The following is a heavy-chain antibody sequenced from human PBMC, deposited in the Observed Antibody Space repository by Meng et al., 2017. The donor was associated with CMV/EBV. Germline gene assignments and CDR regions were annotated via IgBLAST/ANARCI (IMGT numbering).Heavy chain of an antibody. D-gene: IGHD2-2*02. Sequence: ASVKVSCKASGYTFTSYDINWVRQATGQGLEWTGWMNPNSGNTGYAQKFQGRVTITRNTSISTAYMELSSLRSEDTAVYYCARGEGFDCSSTSCYTRYYYGMDVWGQGTTVTVSS. CDR1: GYTFTSYD. CDR3: ARGEGFDCSSTSCYTRYYYGMDV. CDR2: MNPNSGNT. J-gene: IGHJ6*02. V-gene: IGHV1-8*03.